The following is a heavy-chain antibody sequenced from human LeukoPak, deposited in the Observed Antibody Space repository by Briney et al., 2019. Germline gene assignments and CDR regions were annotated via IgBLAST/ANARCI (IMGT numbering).Heavy chain of an antibody. CDR3: ARDLTGYSSGPTGY. D-gene: IGHD6-19*01. J-gene: IGHJ4*02. CDR1: GFTFSSYW. Sequence: GGSLRLSCAASGFTFSSYWMSWVRQAPGKGLEWVANIKQDGSEKYYVASVKGRFTISRDNAKNSLYLQMNSLRAEDTAVYYCARDLTGYSSGPTGYWGQGTLLTVSS. V-gene: IGHV3-7*01. CDR2: IKQDGSEK.